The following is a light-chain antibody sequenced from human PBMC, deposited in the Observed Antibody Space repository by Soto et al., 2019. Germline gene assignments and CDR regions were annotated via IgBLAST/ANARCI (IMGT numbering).Light chain of an antibody. CDR2: GAS. Sequence: EIVMTQSPATLSVSPGDRATLSCRASQSISTNLAWYQQKPGKAPRLLIYGASNRATGIPGRFSGSGSGTEFSLTISTLQYEDVAFCYCQLYEASVKTFCQGTKVEIK. CDR1: QSISTN. J-gene: IGKJ2*01. V-gene: IGKV3-15*01. CDR3: QLYEASVKT.